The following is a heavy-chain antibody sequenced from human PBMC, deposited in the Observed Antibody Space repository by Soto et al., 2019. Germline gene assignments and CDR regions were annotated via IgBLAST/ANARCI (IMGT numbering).Heavy chain of an antibody. D-gene: IGHD6-19*01. Sequence: QVQLQESGPGLVKPSQTLSLTCTVSGGSISSGGYYWSWIRQHPGKGLEWIGYIYYSGSTYYNPSLKSRVTISVVTSKNQFSLKLSSVTAADTAVYYCARALKNIAVAGNYFDYWGQGTLVTVSS. CDR3: ARALKNIAVAGNYFDY. J-gene: IGHJ4*02. V-gene: IGHV4-31*03. CDR2: IYYSGST. CDR1: GGSISSGGYY.